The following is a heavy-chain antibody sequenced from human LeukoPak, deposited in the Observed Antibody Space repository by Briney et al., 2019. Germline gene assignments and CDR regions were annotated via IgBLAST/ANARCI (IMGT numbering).Heavy chain of an antibody. V-gene: IGHV3-23*01. CDR3: AKARIVVVVAAAYDAFEI. Sequence: PGGSLRLSCAASGFTFSSYAMSWVRQAPGKGLEWVSGISGSGVNTYYADSVKGRFTISRDNSKNTLYLQMNGLRAEDTAVYYCAKARIVVVVAAAYDAFEIWGQGTMVTVSS. J-gene: IGHJ3*02. CDR1: GFTFSSYA. CDR2: ISGSGVNT. D-gene: IGHD2-15*01.